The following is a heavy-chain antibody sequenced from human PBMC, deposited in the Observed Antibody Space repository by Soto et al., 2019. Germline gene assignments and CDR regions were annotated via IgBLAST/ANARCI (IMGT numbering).Heavy chain of an antibody. CDR3: AKGQPNWTQLQFFDL. D-gene: IGHD1-1*01. CDR2: ISVSGSST. V-gene: IGHV3-23*01. CDR1: GFTFSDCA. J-gene: IGHJ2*01. Sequence: EVQLLESGGGLVQPGGSLRLSCAASGFTFSDCAVSWVRQAPGKGLEWVSVISVSGSSTYYADSVKGRFTISRDNSQNTSHLQMNSLRGEDTAVYYCAKGQPNWTQLQFFDLWGRGTLVTVFS.